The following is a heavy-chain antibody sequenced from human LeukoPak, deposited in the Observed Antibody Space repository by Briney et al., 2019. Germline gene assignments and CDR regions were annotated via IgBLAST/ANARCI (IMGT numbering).Heavy chain of an antibody. CDR1: GFTVSSNF. Sequence: GGSLRLSCAASGFTVSSNFMTWVRQAPGKGLEWVSVIYSGGSTYYADSVKGRFTISRDNSKNTLYLQMNSLRAEDTAVYYCAAAKQWLVPDYWGQGTLVTVSS. V-gene: IGHV3-53*01. CDR3: AAAKQWLVPDY. J-gene: IGHJ4*02. CDR2: IYSGGST. D-gene: IGHD6-19*01.